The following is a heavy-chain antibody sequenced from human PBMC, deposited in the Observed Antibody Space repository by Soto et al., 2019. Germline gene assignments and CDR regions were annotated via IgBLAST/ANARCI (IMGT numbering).Heavy chain of an antibody. CDR1: GFTFSSYG. D-gene: IGHD6-19*01. V-gene: IGHV3-33*01. J-gene: IGHJ4*02. CDR3: ARDDESIAVAGLAPYY. Sequence: GGSLRLSCAASGFTFSSYGMHWVRQAPGKGLEWVAVIWYDGSNKYYADSVKGRFTISRDNSKNTLYLQINSLRAEDTAVYYCARDDESIAVAGLAPYYWGQGTLVTVSS. CDR2: IWYDGSNK.